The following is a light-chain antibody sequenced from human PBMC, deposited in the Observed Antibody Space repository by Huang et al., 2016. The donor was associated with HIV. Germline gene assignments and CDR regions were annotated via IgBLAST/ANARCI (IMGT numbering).Light chain of an antibody. J-gene: IGKJ2*01. CDR3: QQYGSSPVT. CDR2: GAS. CDR1: QSVSSSY. Sequence: DIVLTQSPGTLSLSPGERATLACRASQSVSSSYFAWYQQKPGQAPRLLIYGASSRATGIPDRFSGSVSGTDFTLTISRLEPEDFAVYYCQQYGSSPVTFGQGTKLEIK. V-gene: IGKV3-20*01.